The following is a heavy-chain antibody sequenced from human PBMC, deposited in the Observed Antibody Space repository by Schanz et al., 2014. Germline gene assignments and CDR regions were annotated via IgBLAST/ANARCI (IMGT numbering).Heavy chain of an antibody. CDR2: INNSGST. CDR3: ARDETDLPRSLFVF. Sequence: QVQLQESGPGLVKPSGTLSLTCAVSGGFISSINWWSWVRQSPGTGLEWIGEINNSGSTNYNPSLKSRVTRAQDKSKRQFPLTLNAAAAADTDVYYCARDETDLPRSLFVFWGQGTLVTVSS. D-gene: IGHD2-2*01. V-gene: IGHV4-4*02. J-gene: IGHJ4*02. CDR1: GGFISSINW.